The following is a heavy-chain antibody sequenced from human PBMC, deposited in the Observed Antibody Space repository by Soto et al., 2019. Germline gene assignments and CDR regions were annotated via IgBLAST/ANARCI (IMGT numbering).Heavy chain of an antibody. Sequence: PGGSLRLSCAASGFTFSSYGMHWVRQAPGKGLEWVAVISYDGSNKYYADSVKGRFTISRDNSKNTLYLQMNSLRAEDTAVYYCANTLSGSFFDYWGRGTLVTVSS. J-gene: IGHJ4*02. D-gene: IGHD1-26*01. CDR3: ANTLSGSFFDY. CDR2: ISYDGSNK. V-gene: IGHV3-30*18. CDR1: GFTFSSYG.